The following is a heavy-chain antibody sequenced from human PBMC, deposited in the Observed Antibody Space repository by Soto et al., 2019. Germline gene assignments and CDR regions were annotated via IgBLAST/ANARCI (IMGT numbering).Heavy chain of an antibody. CDR2: INHSGST. Sequence: LSLTCAVYGGSLSGYYWSWIRQPPGKGLEWIGEINHSGSTNYNPSLKSRVTISVDTSKNQFSLKLSSVTAADTAVYYCARGAIVLMVYAIQGHNWFDPWGQGTLVTVSS. CDR1: GGSLSGYY. V-gene: IGHV4-34*01. J-gene: IGHJ5*02. CDR3: ARGAIVLMVYAIQGHNWFDP. D-gene: IGHD2-8*01.